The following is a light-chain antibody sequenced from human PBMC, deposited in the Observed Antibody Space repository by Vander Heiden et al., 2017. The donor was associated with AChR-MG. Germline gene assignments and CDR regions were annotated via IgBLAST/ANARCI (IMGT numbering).Light chain of an antibody. J-gene: IGKJ2*01. CDR2: DTS. Sequence: EIVLTQSPATLSLSPGERVTLSCRASLSVSSYSAWYQQKPGQAPRLLMYDTSKRATGIPASFSGGGSETDFTLTISSLEPEDFAVYYCQQRSNWPPMYIFGQGTRLEIK. CDR3: QQRSNWPPMYI. CDR1: LSVSSY. V-gene: IGKV3-11*01.